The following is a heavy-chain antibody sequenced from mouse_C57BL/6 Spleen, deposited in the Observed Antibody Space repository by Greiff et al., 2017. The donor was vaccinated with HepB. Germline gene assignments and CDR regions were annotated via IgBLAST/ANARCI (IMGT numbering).Heavy chain of an antibody. CDR2: IDPSDSYT. Sequence: QVQLQQPGAELVMPGASVKLSCKASGYTFTSYWVHWVKQRPGQGLEWIGEIDPSDSYTNYNQKFKGKSTLTVDKSSSTAYMQLSSLTSEDSAVYYCARLWDYDGFDYWGQGTTLTVSS. CDR1: GYTFTSYW. J-gene: IGHJ2*01. D-gene: IGHD2-4*01. V-gene: IGHV1-69*01. CDR3: ARLWDYDGFDY.